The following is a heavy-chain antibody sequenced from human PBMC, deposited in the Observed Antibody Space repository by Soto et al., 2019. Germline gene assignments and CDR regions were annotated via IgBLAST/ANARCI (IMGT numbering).Heavy chain of an antibody. CDR2: IYYSGST. V-gene: IGHV4-59*01. CDR3: ARDRAAMVTGGYYYYYGMDV. CDR1: GGSISSYY. J-gene: IGHJ6*02. D-gene: IGHD5-18*01. Sequence: QVQLQESGPGLVKPSETLSLTCTVSGGSISSYYWSWIRQPPGKGLEWIGYIYYSGSTNYNPSLKSRVTISVDTSKNQFSLKLSSVTAADTAVYYCARDRAAMVTGGYYYYYGMDVWGQGTTVTVSS.